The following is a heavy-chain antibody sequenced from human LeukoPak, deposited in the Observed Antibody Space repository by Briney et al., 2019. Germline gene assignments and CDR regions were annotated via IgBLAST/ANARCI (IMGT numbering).Heavy chain of an antibody. CDR3: ARDSYYYGSGSYYNEDYYYYYYGMDV. V-gene: IGHV3-21*01. J-gene: IGHJ6*02. D-gene: IGHD3-10*01. CDR1: GFTFSSYS. CDR2: ISSSSSYI. Sequence: GGSLRLSCAASGFTFSSYSMNWVRQAPGKGLEWVSSISSSSSYIYYADSVKGRFTISRDNAKNSLYLQMNSLRAEDTAVYYCARDSYYYGSGSYYNEDYYYYYYGMDVWGQGTTVTVSS.